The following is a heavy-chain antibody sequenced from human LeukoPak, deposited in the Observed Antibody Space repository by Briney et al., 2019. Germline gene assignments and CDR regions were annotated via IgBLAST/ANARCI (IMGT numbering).Heavy chain of an antibody. CDR3: ARTIQLWQSYYYYYMDV. J-gene: IGHJ6*03. Sequence: SQTLSLTCAISGDSVSSNSAAWNWIRQSPSRGLEWLGRTYYRSKWYNDYAVSVKSRITINPDTSKNQFSLQLNSVTPEDTAVYYCARTIQLWQSYYYYYMDVWGKGTTVTVSS. CDR1: GDSVSSNSAA. CDR2: TYYRSKWYN. V-gene: IGHV6-1*01. D-gene: IGHD5-18*01.